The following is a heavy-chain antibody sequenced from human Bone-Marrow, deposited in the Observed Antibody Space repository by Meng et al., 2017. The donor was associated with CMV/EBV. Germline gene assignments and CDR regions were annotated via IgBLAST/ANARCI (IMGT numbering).Heavy chain of an antibody. CDR1: GFTVSSNY. Sequence: GESLKISCAASGFTVSSNYMSWVRQAPGKGLEWVSVIYSGGSTYYADSVKGRFTISRDNSKNTLYLQMNSLRVEDTAVYYCAKGGLLAARGQGTLVTVSS. CDR3: AKGGLLAA. CDR2: IYSGGST. D-gene: IGHD2-15*01. J-gene: IGHJ4*02. V-gene: IGHV3-53*01.